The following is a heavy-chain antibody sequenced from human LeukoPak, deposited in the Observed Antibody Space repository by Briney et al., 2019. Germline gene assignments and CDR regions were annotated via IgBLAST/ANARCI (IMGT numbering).Heavy chain of an antibody. D-gene: IGHD1-1*01. V-gene: IGHV4-59*01. CDR2: IYYSGDT. CDR1: GDSISPYY. J-gene: IGHJ4*02. Sequence: SETLSLTCTVSGDSISPYYWGWIRQPPGRGLEWIGYIYYSGDTTYNPSLKSRVTMSVDTSKNQFSLKLSSVTAADTAVYYCARDKQPGDYWGQGALVTVS. CDR3: ARDKQPGDY.